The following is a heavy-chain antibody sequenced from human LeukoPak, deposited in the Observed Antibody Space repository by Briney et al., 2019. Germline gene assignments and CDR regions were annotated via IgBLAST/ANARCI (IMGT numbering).Heavy chain of an antibody. CDR3: ARDHNWGFDY. D-gene: IGHD7-27*01. Sequence: GWSLRLSCAASGFIFSSFAMNWVRQAPGKGLEWVSYISPTYDIYYSDSVRGRFTISRDNAKNSLYLQMNSLRDEDTAVYYCARDHNWGFDYWGQGTLVAVSS. CDR1: GFIFSSFA. V-gene: IGHV3-48*02. CDR2: ISPTYDI. J-gene: IGHJ4*02.